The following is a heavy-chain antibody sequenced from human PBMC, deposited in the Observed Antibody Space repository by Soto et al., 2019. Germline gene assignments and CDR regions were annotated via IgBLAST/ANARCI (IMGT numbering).Heavy chain of an antibody. D-gene: IGHD7-27*01. Sequence: GGSLRLSCAASGFTFSNSWMHWVRQAPGKGLMWVSRISDDGSSTTYAESVKGRFTISRDNATNTLYLEMNSLRAEDTAVYYYARFTWGSSAFDIWGQGTMVTVSS. CDR3: ARFTWGSSAFDI. CDR1: GFTFSNSW. J-gene: IGHJ3*02. V-gene: IGHV3-74*01. CDR2: ISDDGSST.